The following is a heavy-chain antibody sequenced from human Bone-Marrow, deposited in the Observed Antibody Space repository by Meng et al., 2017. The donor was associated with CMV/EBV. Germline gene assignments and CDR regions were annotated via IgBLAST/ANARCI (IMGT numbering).Heavy chain of an antibody. CDR1: GGSVGSGSYY. CDR3: ARAYCSSTSCYHPYYGMDV. V-gene: IGHV4-61*01. Sequence: GSLRLSCTVSGGSVGSGSYYWSWIRQPPGKGLEWIGYIYYSGSTNYNPSLKSRVTISVDTSKNQFSLKLSSVTAADTAVYYCARAYCSSTSCYHPYYGMDVWGQGTTVTVSS. D-gene: IGHD2-2*01. CDR2: IYYSGST. J-gene: IGHJ6*02.